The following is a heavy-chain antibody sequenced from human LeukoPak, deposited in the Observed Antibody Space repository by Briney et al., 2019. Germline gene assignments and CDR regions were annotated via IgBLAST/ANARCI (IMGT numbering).Heavy chain of an antibody. CDR1: GLSLSTGGVG. CDR3: AHRRRSGDYFDF. Sequence: SGPTLVNPTQTLTLTCTFSGLSLSTGGVGVGWVRQSTGKALEWLALIYSNDDERYSPSLKSRLTITKDTSKNQVVLTVTNMDPVDTGTYYCAHRRRSGDYFDFWGQGTLVTVSS. V-gene: IGHV2-5*01. J-gene: IGHJ4*02. CDR2: IYSNDDE. D-gene: IGHD3-10*01.